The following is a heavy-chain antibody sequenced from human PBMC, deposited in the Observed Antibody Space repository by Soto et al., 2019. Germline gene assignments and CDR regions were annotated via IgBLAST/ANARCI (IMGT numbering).Heavy chain of an antibody. Sequence: GGSLRLSCAASGFTFSSYAMSWVRQAPGKGLEWVSAISGSGGSTYYADSVKGRFTISRDNSKNTLYLQMNSLRAEDTAVYYCAKDLAEYCSSTSSYGPVDSWGQGTLVTVSS. J-gene: IGHJ4*02. V-gene: IGHV3-23*01. CDR3: AKDLAEYCSSTSSYGPVDS. D-gene: IGHD2-2*01. CDR1: GFTFSSYA. CDR2: ISGSGGST.